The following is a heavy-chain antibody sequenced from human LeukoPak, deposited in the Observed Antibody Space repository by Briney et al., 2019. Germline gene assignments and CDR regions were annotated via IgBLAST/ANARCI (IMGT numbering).Heavy chain of an antibody. J-gene: IGHJ4*02. CDR1: GGSFSGCY. Sequence: SETLSLTCAVYGGSFSGCYWSWIRQPPGKGLEWIGEINHSGSTNYNPSLKSRVTISVDTSKNQFSLKLSSVTAADTAVYYCARGMITFGGVILTYFDYWGQGTLVTVSS. V-gene: IGHV4-34*01. CDR3: ARGMITFGGVILTYFDY. D-gene: IGHD3-16*01. CDR2: INHSGST.